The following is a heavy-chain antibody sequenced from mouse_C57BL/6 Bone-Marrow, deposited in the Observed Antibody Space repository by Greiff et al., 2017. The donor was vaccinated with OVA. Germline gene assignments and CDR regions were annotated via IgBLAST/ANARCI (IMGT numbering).Heavy chain of an antibody. D-gene: IGHD2-4*01. V-gene: IGHV14-4*01. Sequence: VQLQQSGAELVRPGASVKLSCTASGFNIKDDYMHWVKQRPEQGLEWIGWIDPENGDTEYASKFQGKATITADTSSNTAYPQLSSLTSEDTAVYYCTMGLRPYWGQGTSVTVSS. CDR2: IDPENGDT. J-gene: IGHJ4*01. CDR3: TMGLRPY. CDR1: GFNIKDDY.